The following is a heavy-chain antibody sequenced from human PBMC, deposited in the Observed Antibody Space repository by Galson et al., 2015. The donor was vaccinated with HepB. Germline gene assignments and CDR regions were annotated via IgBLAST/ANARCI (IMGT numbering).Heavy chain of an antibody. CDR2: ISAYNGNT. D-gene: IGHD1-1*01. J-gene: IGHJ4*02. Sequence: SVKVSCKASGYTFTSYGISWVRQAPGQGLEWMGWISAYNGNTNYAQKLQGRVTMTTDTSTSTAYMELRSLRSDDTAVYYCARDRVRVPPTTGTVVMGYWGQGTLVTVSS. V-gene: IGHV1-18*01. CDR1: GYTFTSYG. CDR3: ARDRVRVPPTTGTVVMGY.